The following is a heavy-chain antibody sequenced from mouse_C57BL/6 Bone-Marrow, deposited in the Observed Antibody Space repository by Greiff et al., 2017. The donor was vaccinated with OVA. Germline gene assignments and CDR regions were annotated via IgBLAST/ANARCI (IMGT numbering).Heavy chain of an antibody. CDR1: GYSFPDYN. CDR2: INPNYGTT. V-gene: IGHV1-39*01. J-gene: IGHJ2*01. Sequence: EVHLVESGPELVKPGASVKISCKASGYSFPDYNMNWVKQSNGKSLEWIGVINPNYGTTSYNQKFKGKGTLTVAQSSSTAYMQLNSQTSEDDEGYYCARSGYYGPLYDYWGQGTTLTVSS. D-gene: IGHD1-1*01. CDR3: ARSGYYGPLYDY.